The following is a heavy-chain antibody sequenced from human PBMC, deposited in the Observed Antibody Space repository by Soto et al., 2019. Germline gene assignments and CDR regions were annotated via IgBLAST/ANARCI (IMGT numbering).Heavy chain of an antibody. CDR1: GYSFTRHD. D-gene: IGHD4-4*01. V-gene: IGHV1-8*01. CDR2: MNPNSGNA. J-gene: IGHJ5*02. Sequence: QVQLVQSGAEVRKPGASVRVSCKATGYSFTRHDINWLRQAAGQGREWMWWMNPNSGNAVYAQKFQRRVTMTRNTSITTAYIEVTSLKSEDTAVYFCARGAYNDYSHWFDPWGQGTLVTVSS. CDR3: ARGAYNDYSHWFDP.